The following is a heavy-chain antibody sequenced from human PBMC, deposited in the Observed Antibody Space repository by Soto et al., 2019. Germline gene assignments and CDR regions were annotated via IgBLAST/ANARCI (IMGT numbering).Heavy chain of an antibody. J-gene: IGHJ4*02. CDR1: GFTFSSYS. CDR2: ISSSSSYI. D-gene: IGHD3-9*01. CDR3: ARDQDIMDFDWLLYPFDY. Sequence: EVQLVESGGGLVKPGGSLRLSCAASGFTFSSYSMNWVRQAPGKGPEWVSSISSSSSYIYYADSVKGRFTISRDNAKNSLYLQMNSLRAEDTAVYYCARDQDIMDFDWLLYPFDYWGQGTLVTVSS. V-gene: IGHV3-21*01.